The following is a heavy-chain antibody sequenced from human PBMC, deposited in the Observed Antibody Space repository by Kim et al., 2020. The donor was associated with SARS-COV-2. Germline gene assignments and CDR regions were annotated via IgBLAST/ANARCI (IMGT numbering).Heavy chain of an antibody. CDR3: AGVGLQQGSIFDYYYYYLDP. J-gene: IGHJ6*03. Sequence: SETLSLTCTVSGGSISSGDYYWSWIRQHPGKGLEWIGYIYYSGSTYYNPSLKSRVTISVDTSKNQFSLKLSSVTAADTAVYYCAGVGLQQGSIFDYYYYYLDPWGKGTTVTVSS. V-gene: IGHV4-30-4*01. CDR2: IYYSGST. D-gene: IGHD3-3*02. CDR1: GGSISSGDYY.